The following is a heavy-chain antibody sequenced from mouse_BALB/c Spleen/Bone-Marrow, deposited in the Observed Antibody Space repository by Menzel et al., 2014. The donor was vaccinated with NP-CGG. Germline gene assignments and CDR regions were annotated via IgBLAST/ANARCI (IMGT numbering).Heavy chain of an antibody. CDR2: IYPGSGST. V-gene: IGHV1S22*01. J-gene: IGHJ4*01. CDR3: TRDQVRRRYYYAMDY. Sequence: LQQSGSELVRPGASVKLSCKASGYTFTSYWMHWVKQRHGQVSEWIGNIYPGSGSTNYDEKCKSKGTLTVDTSSSTDYMHLSRLTSEDSAVYYCTRDQVRRRYYYAMDYWGQGTSVTVSS. D-gene: IGHD2-14*01. CDR1: GYTFTSYW.